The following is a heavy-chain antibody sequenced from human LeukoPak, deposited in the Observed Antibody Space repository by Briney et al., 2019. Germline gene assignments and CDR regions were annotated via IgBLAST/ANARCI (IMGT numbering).Heavy chain of an antibody. CDR3: AKDYGDYGYYGMDV. J-gene: IGHJ6*02. CDR1: GFTFDDYA. V-gene: IGHV3-9*01. Sequence: GGSLRLSCAASGFTFDDYAMQWVRQAPGKGLEWVSGISWNSGSIGYADSVKGRFTISRDNAKNSLYLQMNSLRAEDTALYYCAKDYGDYGYYGMDVWGQGTTVTVSS. D-gene: IGHD4-17*01. CDR2: ISWNSGSI.